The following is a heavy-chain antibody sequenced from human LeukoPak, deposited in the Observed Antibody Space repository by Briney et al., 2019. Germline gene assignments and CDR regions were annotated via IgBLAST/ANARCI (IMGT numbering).Heavy chain of an antibody. V-gene: IGHV1-2*02. CDR1: GYTFTGYY. Sequence: ASVKVSCKASGYTFTGYYMHWVRQAPGQGLEWMGWINPNSGGTNYAQKFQGRVTMTRDMSISTAYMELSRLRSDDTAVYYCARVSSGYNWFDPWGQGTLVTVSS. CDR2: INPNSGGT. J-gene: IGHJ5*02. D-gene: IGHD6-6*01. CDR3: ARVSSGYNWFDP.